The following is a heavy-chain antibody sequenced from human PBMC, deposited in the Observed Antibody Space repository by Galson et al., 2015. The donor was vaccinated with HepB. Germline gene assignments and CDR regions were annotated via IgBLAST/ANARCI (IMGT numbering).Heavy chain of an antibody. CDR1: GFSLTTSGVG. CDR2: ISWDADK. J-gene: IGHJ5*02. D-gene: IGHD3-10*02. V-gene: IGHV2-5*02. Sequence: PALVKPTQTLTLTCTFSGFSLTTSGVGVGWFRQPPGKSLEWLAHISWDADKRYSPSLKSRLTITKDTSKNQVVLRMTNMDPVDTGTYFCAHRLAYVDRRPDNWFAPWGQGTLVIVSS. CDR3: AHRLAYVDRRPDNWFAP.